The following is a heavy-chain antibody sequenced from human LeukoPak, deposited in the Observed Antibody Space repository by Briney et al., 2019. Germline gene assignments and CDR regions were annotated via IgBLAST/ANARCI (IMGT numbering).Heavy chain of an antibody. V-gene: IGHV3-21*01. CDR1: AFSLNAYN. CDR3: ARLGSATYYDILTGYYTTDY. Sequence: KSGGSLRLSCAASAFSLNAYNMNWVRQAPGKGLEWVSSISYTGTYIYYADSVEGRFTISRDNAKNSLYLQMNSLRAEDTAVYYCARLGSATYYDILTGYYTTDYWGQGTLVTVSS. CDR2: ISYTGTYI. J-gene: IGHJ4*02. D-gene: IGHD3-9*01.